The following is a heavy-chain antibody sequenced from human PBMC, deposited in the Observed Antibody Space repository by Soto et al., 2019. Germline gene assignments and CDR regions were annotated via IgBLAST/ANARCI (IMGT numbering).Heavy chain of an antibody. V-gene: IGHV4-4*07. CDR2: IHSSGTT. D-gene: IGHD3-16*02. CDR3: ANDPSSYYLFYGFDV. CDR1: GGSISSDY. J-gene: IGHJ6*02. Sequence: QVQLEESGPGLVKPSETLSLTCTVSGGSISSDYWNWIRHPAGKGLEWIGRIHSSGTTSYNPSLKSRVTMSLDKANDQFSLKLCSVTAVDTAVYYCANDPSSYYLFYGFDVWGHGTTVTVSS.